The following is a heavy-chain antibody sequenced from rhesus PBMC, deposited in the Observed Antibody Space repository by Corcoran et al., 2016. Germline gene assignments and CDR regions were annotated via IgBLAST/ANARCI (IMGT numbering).Heavy chain of an antibody. D-gene: IGHD1-44*02. CDR3: ARGGGSSINS. Sequence: QVQLQESGPGLVKPSETLSLTCTVSGASISSNWWTWIRQPPGKGLEWIWGINGKSGNTNYNPSLKSRVTISKDASKNQCSLTLRSVSAADTAVYSCARGGGSSINSWGLGVLVTVSS. J-gene: IGHJ4*01. CDR2: INGKSGNT. CDR1: GASISSNW. V-gene: IGHV4-80*01.